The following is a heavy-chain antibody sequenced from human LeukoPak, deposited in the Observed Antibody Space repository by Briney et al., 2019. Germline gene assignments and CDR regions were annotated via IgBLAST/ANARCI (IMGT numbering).Heavy chain of an antibody. J-gene: IGHJ6*03. CDR3: ARRGGAKTYYYGSGSSVDYYYYMDV. CDR2: ISAYNDNT. D-gene: IGHD3-10*01. V-gene: IGHV1-18*01. CDR1: GYTFTSYG. Sequence: ASVKVSCKASGYTFTSYGISWVRQAPGQGLEWMGWISAYNDNTNYAQKLQGRVTMTTDTFTSTAYMELRSLRSDDTAVYYCARRGGAKTYYYGSGSSVDYYYYMDVWGKGTTVTVSS.